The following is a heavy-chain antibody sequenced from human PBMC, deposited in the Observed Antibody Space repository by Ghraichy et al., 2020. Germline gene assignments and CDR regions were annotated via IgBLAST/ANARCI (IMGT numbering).Heavy chain of an antibody. D-gene: IGHD2-2*01. Sequence: ETLSHTCAASGFNFSTYGMNWVRQAPGKGLEWISHISSRSDTFYAESVKGRFTISRDNAKDSLYLQMNSLRDEDTAVYYCASRYCSSTSGHYMDVWGKGTTVTVSS. CDR2: ISSRSDT. V-gene: IGHV3-48*02. CDR1: GFNFSTYG. CDR3: ASRYCSSTSGHYMDV. J-gene: IGHJ6*03.